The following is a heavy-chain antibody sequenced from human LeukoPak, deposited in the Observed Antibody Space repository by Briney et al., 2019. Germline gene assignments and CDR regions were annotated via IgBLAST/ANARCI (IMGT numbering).Heavy chain of an antibody. D-gene: IGHD5-24*01. CDR1: GYSFTSYW. V-gene: IGHV5-51*01. CDR3: ARHIDGYNLGYFDY. Sequence: GESLQISCKGSGYSFTSYWIGWVRQMPGKGLEWMGISYPGDSDTRYSPSFQGQVTSSADKSISTAYLQWSSLKASDTAMYYCARHIDGYNLGYFDYWGQGTLVTVSS. J-gene: IGHJ4*02. CDR2: SYPGDSDT.